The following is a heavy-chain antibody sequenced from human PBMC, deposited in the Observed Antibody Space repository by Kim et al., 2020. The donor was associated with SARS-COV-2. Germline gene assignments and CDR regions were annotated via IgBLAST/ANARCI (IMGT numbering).Heavy chain of an antibody. V-gene: IGHV1-2*02. J-gene: IGHJ4*02. D-gene: IGHD2-15*01. CDR3: ARWAAKNPGD. Sequence: GGTNYAQKFQGRVTMTRETSISTAYMELSSLRSDDTAIYYCARWAAKNPGDWGQGTLVTVSS. CDR2: GGT.